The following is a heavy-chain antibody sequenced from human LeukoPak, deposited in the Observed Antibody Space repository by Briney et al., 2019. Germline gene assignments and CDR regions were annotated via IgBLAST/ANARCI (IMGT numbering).Heavy chain of an antibody. CDR2: ISGSGGSI. D-gene: IGHD6-13*01. J-gene: IGHJ6*03. Sequence: GGSLRLSCAASGFTFSSYAMSWVRQAPGKGLEWVSAISGSGGSIYYADSVKGRFTISRDNSKNTLYLQMNSLRAEDTAVYYCAKDGVYSSSWYYYYYYMDVWGKGTTVTISS. CDR3: AKDGVYSSSWYYYYYYMDV. V-gene: IGHV3-23*01. CDR1: GFTFSSYA.